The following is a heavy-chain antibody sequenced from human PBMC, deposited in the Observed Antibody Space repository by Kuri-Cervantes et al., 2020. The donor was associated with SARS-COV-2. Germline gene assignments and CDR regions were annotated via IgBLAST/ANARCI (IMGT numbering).Heavy chain of an antibody. Sequence: ASVKVSCKASGYTFTGYYMRWVRQAPGQGLEWMGWINPNSGGTNYAQKFQGWVTMTRDTSISTAYMELSRLISDDTAVYYCARALGYCSSTSCSYWDYYYYGMDVWGQGTTVTVSS. V-gene: IGHV1-2*04. CDR3: ARALGYCSSTSCSYWDYYYYGMDV. CDR2: INPNSGGT. J-gene: IGHJ6*02. D-gene: IGHD2-2*01. CDR1: GYTFTGYY.